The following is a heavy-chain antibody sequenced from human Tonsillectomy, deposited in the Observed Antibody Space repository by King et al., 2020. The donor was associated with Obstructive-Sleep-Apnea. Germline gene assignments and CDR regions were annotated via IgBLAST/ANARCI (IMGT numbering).Heavy chain of an antibody. D-gene: IGHD6-19*01. Sequence: VQLQESGPGLVKPSQNLSLTCTVSGDSISRGDYYWSWIRQPPGKGLEWIGYIYYSGSTHYNPSLKSRVTISIDTSKNQFSLKLNSVTAADTAVYYCARDQSSGWLLDYWGQGTLVTVSS. CDR2: IYYSGST. CDR3: ARDQSSGWLLDY. CDR1: GDSISRGDYY. V-gene: IGHV4-30-4*01. J-gene: IGHJ4*02.